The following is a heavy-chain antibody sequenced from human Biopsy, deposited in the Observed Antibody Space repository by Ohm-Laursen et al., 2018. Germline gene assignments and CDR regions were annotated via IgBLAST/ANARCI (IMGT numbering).Heavy chain of an antibody. CDR2: VDWDDYQ. CDR1: GSSLSARGMC. Sequence: ATQTLTLTCSFSGSSLSARGMCVRWIRQAPGKALEWLARVDWDDYQDYSASLQTKLSISKDTSNDQVVLTVNNVDPADTATYYCARTPILIVSAGLVYRHRRHLQGMDVWGQGIAVTVS. V-gene: IGHV2-70*11. D-gene: IGHD6-13*01. J-gene: IGHJ6*02. CDR3: ARTPILIVSAGLVYRHRRHLQGMDV.